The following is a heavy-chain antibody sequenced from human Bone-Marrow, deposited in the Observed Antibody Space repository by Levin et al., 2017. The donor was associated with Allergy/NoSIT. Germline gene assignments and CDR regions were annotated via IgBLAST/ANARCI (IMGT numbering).Heavy chain of an antibody. J-gene: IGHJ4*02. CDR2: IYYSGDT. CDR1: GYSVSSGYS. Sequence: PSETLSLTCSVSGYSVSSGYSWGCVRQAPGSGLEWLGSIYYSGDTFYNPSLQGRVTISVDPSTNQFSLKLTSVTAADTAVYYCASRATVTKDYYFDSWGQGSLVIVSS. V-gene: IGHV4-38-2*02. CDR3: ASRATVTKDYYFDS. D-gene: IGHD4-17*01.